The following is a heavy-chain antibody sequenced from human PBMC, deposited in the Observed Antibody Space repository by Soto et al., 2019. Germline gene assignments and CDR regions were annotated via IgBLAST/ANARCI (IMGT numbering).Heavy chain of an antibody. V-gene: IGHV5-51*01. CDR2: IYPGDSGT. Sequence: GESLKISCKGSGYSFTSYWIGWVRQMPGKGLEWMGIIYPGDSGTRYSPSFQGQVTISADKSISTAYLQWSSLKASDTALYYCARHIIAAAGNSYYYGMDVWGQGTTVTVSS. D-gene: IGHD6-25*01. J-gene: IGHJ6*02. CDR1: GYSFTSYW. CDR3: ARHIIAAAGNSYYYGMDV.